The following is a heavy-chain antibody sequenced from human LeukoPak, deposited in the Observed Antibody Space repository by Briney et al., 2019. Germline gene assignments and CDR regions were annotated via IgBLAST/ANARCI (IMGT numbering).Heavy chain of an antibody. V-gene: IGHV3-23*01. J-gene: IGHJ4*02. CDR1: GFTFNNHA. Sequence: PGGSLRLSCAASGFTFNNHAMSWVGQAPGTGREGVSAINSGGDTTAYADSVSGRFTISRDNSKNTLSLQLNTLGADDTAIYYCAKSDCGTIDCKVLDYWGQGTLVTVSS. D-gene: IGHD2-21*01. CDR2: INSGGDTT. CDR3: AKSDCGTIDCKVLDY.